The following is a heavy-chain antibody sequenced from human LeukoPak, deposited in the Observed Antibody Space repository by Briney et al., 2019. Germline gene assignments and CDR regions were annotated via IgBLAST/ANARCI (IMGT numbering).Heavy chain of an antibody. V-gene: IGHV3-23*01. J-gene: IGHJ4*02. CDR3: TTYGSGRKFDY. CDR2: IGSDVRT. Sequence: GGSLRLSCEASGFTFSSNAMSWVRQAPGKGLEWVSGIGSDVRTHYADSVKGRFTISRDNSKNTLYLQMNSLKSEDTAVYYCTTYGSGRKFDYWGQGILVTVSS. CDR1: GFTFSSNA. D-gene: IGHD3-10*01.